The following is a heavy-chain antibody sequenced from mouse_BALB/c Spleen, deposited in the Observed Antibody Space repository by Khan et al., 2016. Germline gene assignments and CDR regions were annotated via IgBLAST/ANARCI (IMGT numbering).Heavy chain of an antibody. CDR2: IRLKSNNYAT. CDR1: GFTFSSYW. Sequence: EVKLEESGGGLVQPGGSMKLSCVASGFTFSSYWMNWVRQSPEKGLEWVAEIRLKSNNYATHYAESVKGRLTNSRDDSKSIVHLQMNNLRVEDTGIYYCLCGHFALDHWGQGTSVTVSS. J-gene: IGHJ4*01. CDR3: LCGHFALDH. V-gene: IGHV6-6*02.